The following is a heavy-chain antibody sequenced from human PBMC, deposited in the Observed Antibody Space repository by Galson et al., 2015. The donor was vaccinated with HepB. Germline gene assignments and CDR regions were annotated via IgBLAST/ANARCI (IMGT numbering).Heavy chain of an antibody. Sequence: SLRLSCAASGFTFSSYWMSWVRQAPGKGLEWVANIKQDGSEKYYVDSVKGRFTISRDNAKNSLYLQMNSLRAEDTAVYYCARDRSSGWYRDGWFDPWGQGTLVTVSS. J-gene: IGHJ5*02. CDR2: IKQDGSEK. D-gene: IGHD6-19*01. CDR3: ARDRSSGWYRDGWFDP. CDR1: GFTFSSYW. V-gene: IGHV3-7*01.